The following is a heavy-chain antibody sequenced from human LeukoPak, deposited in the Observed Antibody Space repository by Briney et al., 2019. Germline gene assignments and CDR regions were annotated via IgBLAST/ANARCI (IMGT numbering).Heavy chain of an antibody. D-gene: IGHD1-1*01. CDR1: GYTFTGYY. V-gene: IGHV1-2*02. Sequence: ASVKVSCKASGYTFTGYYLHWVRQAPGQGLEWMGGIYPNTGGTKSTQKFQGRAAMTSATYITTAYMEINRLTSDDPAVYYCAREPGTATGYWGQGTLVTVSS. CDR3: AREPGTATGY. CDR2: IYPNTGGT. J-gene: IGHJ4*02.